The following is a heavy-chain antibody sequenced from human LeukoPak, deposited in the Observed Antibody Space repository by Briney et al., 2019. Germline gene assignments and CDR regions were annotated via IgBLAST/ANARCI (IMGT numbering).Heavy chain of an antibody. D-gene: IGHD6-19*01. CDR3: ARYSSGWMPRGYYYYYMDV. J-gene: IGHJ6*03. Sequence: ASVKVSCKASGYTFTSYDINWVRQATGQGLEWMGWMNPNSGNTGYAQKFQGRVTMTRNTSISTAYMELSSLRSEDTAVYYCARYSSGWMPRGYYYYYMDVWGKGTTVTISS. CDR1: GYTFTSYD. CDR2: MNPNSGNT. V-gene: IGHV1-8*01.